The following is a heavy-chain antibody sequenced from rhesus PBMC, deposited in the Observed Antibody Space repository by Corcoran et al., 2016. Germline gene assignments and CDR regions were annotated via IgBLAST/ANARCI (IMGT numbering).Heavy chain of an antibody. CDR3: AREVSGTTSRGLDS. CDR2: IYGSGSNT. Sequence: QLQLQESGPGLVKPSATLSVTCSVSGGSISSTYWCLIRQAPGQGLEWIGYIYGSGSNTNYKPALKNRVTLSVDTSKNQFSLKLSSVTAADTAVYYCAREVSGTTSRGLDSWGQGVVVTVSS. CDR1: GGSISSTY. V-gene: IGHV4-169*02. J-gene: IGHJ6*01. D-gene: IGHD1-14*01.